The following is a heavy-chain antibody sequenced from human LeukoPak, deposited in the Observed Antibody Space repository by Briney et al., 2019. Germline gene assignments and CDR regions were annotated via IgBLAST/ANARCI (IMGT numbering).Heavy chain of an antibody. J-gene: IGHJ4*02. V-gene: IGHV3-30*02. CDR2: IRYGGSNK. CDR3: AKQYYYDSSGYLPLDY. D-gene: IGHD3-22*01. CDR1: GFTFSSYG. Sequence: GGSLRLSCAASGFTFSSYGMHWVRQAPGKGLEWVAFIRYGGSNKYYADSVKGRFTISRDNSKNTLYLQMNSLRAEDTAVYYCAKQYYYDSSGYLPLDYWGQGTLVTVSS.